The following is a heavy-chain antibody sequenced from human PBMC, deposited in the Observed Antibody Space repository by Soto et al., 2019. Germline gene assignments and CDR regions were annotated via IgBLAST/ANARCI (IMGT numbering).Heavy chain of an antibody. D-gene: IGHD6-19*01. Sequence: ASVKVSCKASGYTFTSYGISWVRQAPGQGLEWMGWISAYNGNTNYAQKLQGRVTMTTDTSTSTAYLQWSSLKASDTAMYYCARPSVAGTPAFEYWGQGTLVPVSS. CDR1: GYTFTSYG. CDR3: ARPSVAGTPAFEY. J-gene: IGHJ4*02. CDR2: ISAYNGNT. V-gene: IGHV1-18*01.